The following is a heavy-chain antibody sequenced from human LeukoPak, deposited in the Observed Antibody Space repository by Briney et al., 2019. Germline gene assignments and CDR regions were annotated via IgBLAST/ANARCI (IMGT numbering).Heavy chain of an antibody. Sequence: SETLSLTCTVSGGCISSYYWSWIRQPPGKGLEGIGYIYTSGSTNYNPSLKSRVTISVDTSKNQFSLKLSSVTAADTAMYYCARGSSGSYTTNFDYWGQGTLVSVSS. V-gene: IGHV4-4*09. CDR3: ARGSSGSYTTNFDY. CDR2: IYTSGST. D-gene: IGHD1-26*01. J-gene: IGHJ4*02. CDR1: GGCISSYY.